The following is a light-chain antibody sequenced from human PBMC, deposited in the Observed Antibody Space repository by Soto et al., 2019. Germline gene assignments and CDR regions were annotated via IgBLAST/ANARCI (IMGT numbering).Light chain of an antibody. CDR2: AAS. CDR3: QQLNSNRPLT. V-gene: IGKV1-9*01. CDR1: QGISTY. Sequence: IQLTQSPSSLSASVGDRVTLTCRASQGISTYLAWYQQKPGKAPKLLIYAASTLPSGVPSRFSGSGSGTDFTLTISSLQPEDFATYYCQQLNSNRPLTFGGGTKVDIK. J-gene: IGKJ4*01.